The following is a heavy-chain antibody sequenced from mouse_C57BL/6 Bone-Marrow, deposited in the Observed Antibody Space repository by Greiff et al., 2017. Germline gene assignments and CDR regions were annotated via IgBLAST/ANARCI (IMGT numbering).Heavy chain of an antibody. CDR3: ARGGLYGGNYEREDYAMDY. CDR1: GFTFSDYY. V-gene: IGHV5-16*01. D-gene: IGHD1-1*02. J-gene: IGHJ4*01. Sequence: EVQLQESEGGLVQPGSSMKLSCTASGFTFSDYYMAWVRQVPEKGLEWVANINYDGSSTYYLDSLKSRFIISGDNAKNILYLQMSSLKSEDTATYYCARGGLYGGNYEREDYAMDYWGQGTSGTVSS. CDR2: INYDGSST.